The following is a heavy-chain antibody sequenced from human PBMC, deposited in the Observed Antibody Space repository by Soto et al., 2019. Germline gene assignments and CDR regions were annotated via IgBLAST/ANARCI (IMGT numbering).Heavy chain of an antibody. D-gene: IGHD3-10*01. CDR3: ARDPMGRYYGSGSYYFDY. J-gene: IGHJ4*02. CDR1: GFTFSSYA. V-gene: IGHV3-30-3*01. CDR2: ISYDGSNK. Sequence: QVQLVESGGGVVQPGRSLRLSCAASGFTFSSYAMHWVRQAPGKGLEWVAVISYDGSNKYYADSVKGRFTISRDNSKNTLYLQLNSLRAEATAVYYCARDPMGRYYGSGSYYFDYWVQGTLVTVTS.